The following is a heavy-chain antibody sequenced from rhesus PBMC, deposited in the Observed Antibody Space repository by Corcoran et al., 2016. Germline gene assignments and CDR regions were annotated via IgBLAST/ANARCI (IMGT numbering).Heavy chain of an antibody. V-gene: IGHV3-118*01. Sequence: EVQLVESGGGLVQPGGSVRLSCAASGFTFSCLAMHWVRQASGKGLEWVGRIRSKSNNYETGYAASVKGRFTISRDDSKNTAYLQMNSLKTEDTAVYYCTTALLTGGAFDFWGQGLRVTVSS. CDR1: GFTFSCLA. D-gene: IGHD3-3*01. CDR2: IRSKSNNYET. CDR3: TTALLTGGAFDF. J-gene: IGHJ3*01.